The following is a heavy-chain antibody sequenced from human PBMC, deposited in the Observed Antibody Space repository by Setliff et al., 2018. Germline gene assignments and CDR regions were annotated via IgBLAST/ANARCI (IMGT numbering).Heavy chain of an antibody. V-gene: IGHV4-4*08. J-gene: IGHJ6*03. CDR2: IYSSGRT. D-gene: IGHD1-26*01. Sequence: LTCAVSGGPTIGYYWIWIRQPPGKGLEWIGYIYSSGRTNYNPSLKSRVTLSVDTSNNQFSLKVSSVTAADTAVYYCARAPPNRYSGSYEYFYMDVWGKGTTVTVSS. CDR3: ARAPPNRYSGSYEYFYMDV. CDR1: GGPTIGYY.